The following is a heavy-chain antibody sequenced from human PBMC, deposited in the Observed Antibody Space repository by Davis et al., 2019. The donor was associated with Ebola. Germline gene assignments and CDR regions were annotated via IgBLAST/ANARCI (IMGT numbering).Heavy chain of an antibody. J-gene: IGHJ6*02. CDR1: GYTFTSYY. V-gene: IGHV1-46*01. CDR2: INPSGGNT. Sequence: AASVKVSCKASGYTFTSYYIHWVRQAPGQGLEWMGMINPSGGNTRYAQQFQGRVTMTRDTSTRTVYMEVSSLRSDDTAVYYCARAGYSSSWSPHYYYYGMDVWGQGTTVTVSS. D-gene: IGHD6-13*01. CDR3: ARAGYSSSWSPHYYYYGMDV.